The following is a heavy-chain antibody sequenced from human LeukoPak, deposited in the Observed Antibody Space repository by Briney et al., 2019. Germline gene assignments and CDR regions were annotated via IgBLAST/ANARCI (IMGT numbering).Heavy chain of an antibody. CDR2: ISYDGSNK. CDR1: GFTFSSYP. V-gene: IGHV3-30*09. J-gene: IGHJ4*02. Sequence: GGSLRLSCAASGFTFSSYPMHWVRQAPGKGLEWVAFISYDGSNKNYADSVKGRFAISRDNSKNTLYLQMNSLRAEDTAVYYCAKNPQYYYDSSGFFEYWGQGTLVTVSS. CDR3: AKNPQYYYDSSGFFEY. D-gene: IGHD3-22*01.